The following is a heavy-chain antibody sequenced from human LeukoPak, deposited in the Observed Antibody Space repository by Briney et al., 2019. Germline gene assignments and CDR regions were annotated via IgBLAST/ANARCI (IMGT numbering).Heavy chain of an antibody. V-gene: IGHV3-23*01. D-gene: IGHD2-15*01. J-gene: IGHJ4*02. Sequence: ADSVKGRSTISRDNSKNTLYLQMSSLRADDTAVYYCAKGSSASCYSSVNYWGQGTLVTVSS. CDR3: AKGSSASCYSSVNY.